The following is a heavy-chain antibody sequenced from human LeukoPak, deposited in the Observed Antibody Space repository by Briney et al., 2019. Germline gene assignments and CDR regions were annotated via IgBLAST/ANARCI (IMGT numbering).Heavy chain of an antibody. J-gene: IGHJ4*02. CDR2: IYHSGST. Sequence: SGTLSLTCAVSGASISSNNWWSWVRQSPGKGLEWIGEIYHSGSTNYNPSLKSRVTISVDKSKNQFSLKLSSVTAADTAVYYCANLPTGSYFVNWGQGTLVTVFS. CDR1: GASISSNNW. D-gene: IGHD1-26*01. V-gene: IGHV4-4*02. CDR3: ANLPTGSYFVN.